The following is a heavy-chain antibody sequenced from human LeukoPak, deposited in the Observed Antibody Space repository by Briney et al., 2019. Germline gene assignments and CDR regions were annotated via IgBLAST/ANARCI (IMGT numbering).Heavy chain of an antibody. CDR3: ARFRYDYGDGPDF. J-gene: IGHJ4*02. CDR1: GYTFTSYD. Sequence: ASVKVSCKASGYTFTSYDINWVRQAAGQGLEWMGFMTPNSGNTGHAQKLQGRVTMTRDNPINTAYMELSSLRPEDTAVYYCARFRYDYGDGPDFWGQGTLVTVSS. CDR2: MTPNSGNT. D-gene: IGHD4/OR15-4a*01. V-gene: IGHV1-8*01.